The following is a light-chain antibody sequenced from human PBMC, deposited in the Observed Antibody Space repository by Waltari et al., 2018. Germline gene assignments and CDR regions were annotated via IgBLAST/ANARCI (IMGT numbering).Light chain of an antibody. V-gene: IGLV2-14*01. J-gene: IGLJ3*02. CDR2: EVT. CDR3: TSYTTSVTWV. Sequence: QSALTQPASVSGSPGQSLTISCPGPSSDIGGHNYVSWYQQHPGKAPKLVLFEVTTRPSGVSNRFSGSTSGNTASLTISGLQAEDEADYYCTSYTTSVTWVFGGGTKVTVL. CDR1: SSDIGGHNY.